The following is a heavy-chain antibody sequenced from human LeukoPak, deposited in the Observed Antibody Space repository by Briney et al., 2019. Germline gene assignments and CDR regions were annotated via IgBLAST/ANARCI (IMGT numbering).Heavy chain of an antibody. CDR2: ISYSGST. D-gene: IGHD3-22*01. J-gene: IGHJ4*02. V-gene: IGHV4-59*08. Sequence: PSETLSLTCSVSGGSISSYYWNWIRQPPGKGLEWIGYISYSGSTNYKPSLKSRVTISIDTSKNQFSLKLSSVTAADTAVYYCARGPMIVEDGIDYWGQGTLVTVSS. CDR1: GGSISSYY. CDR3: ARGPMIVEDGIDY.